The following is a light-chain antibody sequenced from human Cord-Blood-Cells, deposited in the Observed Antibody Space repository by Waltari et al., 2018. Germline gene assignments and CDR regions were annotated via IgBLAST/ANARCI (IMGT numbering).Light chain of an antibody. J-gene: IGLJ3*02. V-gene: IGLV2-8*01. Sequence: QSDLTPHPSASGSHGQSVTIPCTGTSSDVGGYHYVALYQQHPGKAPNLMIYEVSKRPSGVPDRFSGSKSCNTASLTVSGLHAEDEADYYCSSYAGSNNLVFGGGTKLTVL. CDR2: EVS. CDR3: SSYAGSNNLV. CDR1: SSDVGGYHY.